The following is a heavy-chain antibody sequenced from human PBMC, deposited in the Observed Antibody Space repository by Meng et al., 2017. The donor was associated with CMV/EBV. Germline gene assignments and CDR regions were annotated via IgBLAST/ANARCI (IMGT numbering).Heavy chain of an antibody. CDR2: IYYSGST. CDR3: ARDNRRGGVDY. CDR1: GGSISSGDYY. Sequence: VRLHEPGPGLVKPSQTLPLTCTVAGGSISSGDYYWSWIRQPPGKGLEWIGYIYYSGSTYYNPSLKSRVTISVDTSKNQFSLKLSSVTAADTAVYYCARDNRRGGVDYWGQGTLVTVSS. D-gene: IGHD3-3*01. V-gene: IGHV4-30-4*08. J-gene: IGHJ4*02.